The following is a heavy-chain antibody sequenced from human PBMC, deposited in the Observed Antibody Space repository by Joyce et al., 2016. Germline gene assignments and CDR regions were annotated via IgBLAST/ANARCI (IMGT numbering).Heavy chain of an antibody. CDR1: GYRFTSYG. J-gene: IGHJ4*02. CDR2: RYPGDSDT. CDR3: ARRGGEFDF. Sequence: VQLLQPGAEVKKSGQPLKISCKASGYRFTSYGIGWVRQRPGKGLEWMGVRYPGDSDTRYSPSFQGQFTISADESISTAYLQWNSLEASDTAMYYCARRGGEFDFWGQGTLVTVSS. V-gene: IGHV5-51*01. D-gene: IGHD3-10*01.